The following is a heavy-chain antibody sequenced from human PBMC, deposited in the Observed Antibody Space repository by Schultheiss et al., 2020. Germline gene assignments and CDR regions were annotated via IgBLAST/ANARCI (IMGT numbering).Heavy chain of an antibody. CDR2: IYTGGTT. D-gene: IGHD5-12*01. Sequence: ETLSLTCTVSGGSISSGGYYWSWIRQPPGKGLEWVSVIYTGGTTYYADSVKGRFTISRDNAKNSLYLQMNSLRAEDTAVYYCARAGMVATSNYWGQGTLVTVSS. CDR3: ARAGMVATSNY. V-gene: IGHV3-53*01. CDR1: GGSISSGGYY. J-gene: IGHJ4*02.